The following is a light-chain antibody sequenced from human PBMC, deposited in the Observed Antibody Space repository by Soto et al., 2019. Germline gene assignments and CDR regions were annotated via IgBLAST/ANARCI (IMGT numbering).Light chain of an antibody. Sequence: EIVLTQSPATLSLSPGERATLSCRASQSVSSYLAWYQQKPGQAPRLLIYDASNRATGIPARFSGSGSGTDFTLTISSLEPEDFAFDYCQQRSNWPPVTFGGGTKVEIK. CDR1: QSVSSY. CDR3: QQRSNWPPVT. V-gene: IGKV3-11*01. J-gene: IGKJ4*01. CDR2: DAS.